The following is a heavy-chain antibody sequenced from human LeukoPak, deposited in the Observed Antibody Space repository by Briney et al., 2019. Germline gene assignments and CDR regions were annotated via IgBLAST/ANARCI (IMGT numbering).Heavy chain of an antibody. J-gene: IGHJ4*02. V-gene: IGHV3-48*03. CDR3: ARWSGRGYDHFFDY. D-gene: IGHD3-22*01. CDR1: GFTFSNYE. Sequence: GGSLRLSSAASGFTFSNYEMTWVRQAPGKGLEWVSYISSTGSSRYYADSVKGRFTISRDNAKNSLYLQMNSLKTEDTAIYYCARWSGRGYDHFFDYWGQGILVTVSS. CDR2: ISSTGSSR.